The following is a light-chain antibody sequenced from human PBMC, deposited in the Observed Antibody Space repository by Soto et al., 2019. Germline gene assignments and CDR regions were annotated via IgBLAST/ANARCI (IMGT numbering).Light chain of an antibody. CDR3: QQYSSSPS. Sequence: ERVRTQSPATRCVSPGERATVTCRASQSVSSNLAWYQQKPGQAPRLLIYGASTRATGIPARFSGSGSGTEFTLTIGSLQSEDFAVYYCQQYSSSPSFGQGTRLEIK. CDR2: GAS. V-gene: IGKV3-15*01. J-gene: IGKJ5*01. CDR1: QSVSSN.